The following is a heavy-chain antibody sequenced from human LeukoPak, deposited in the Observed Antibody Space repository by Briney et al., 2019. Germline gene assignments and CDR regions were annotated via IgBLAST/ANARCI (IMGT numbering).Heavy chain of an antibody. Sequence: GGSLRLPCAASGFTFSSYAMSWVRQAPGKGLEWVSAISGSGGSTCYADSVKGRFTISRDNSKNTLYLQTNSLRAEDTAVYYCAKQGQWDTAMVTDYWGQGTLVTVSS. V-gene: IGHV3-23*01. D-gene: IGHD5-18*01. CDR1: GFTFSSYA. J-gene: IGHJ4*02. CDR2: ISGSGGST. CDR3: AKQGQWDTAMVTDY.